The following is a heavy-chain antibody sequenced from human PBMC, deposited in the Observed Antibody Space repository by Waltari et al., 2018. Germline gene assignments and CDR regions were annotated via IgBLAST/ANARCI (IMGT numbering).Heavy chain of an antibody. J-gene: IGHJ5*02. D-gene: IGHD2-21*02. CDR2: IYYTVST. CDR1: GCSISGFY. CDR3: ARGGGGDWEWFDP. Sequence: QVQLQESGPSLLKPSETLSLICTVSGCSISGFYWSWVRQPPGKGLDWIGYIYYTVSTNFKPSLKSRVTMSVDTSKNQFSLKLSSVTAADTAFYYCARGGGGDWEWFDPWGQGTLVTVSS. V-gene: IGHV4-59*01.